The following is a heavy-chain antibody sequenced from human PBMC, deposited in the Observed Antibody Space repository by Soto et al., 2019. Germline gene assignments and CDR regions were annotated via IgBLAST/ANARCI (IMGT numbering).Heavy chain of an antibody. CDR3: ARALTDPDAFDI. J-gene: IGHJ3*02. CDR1: GGSISSSSYY. D-gene: IGHD3-16*01. CDR2: IYYSGST. V-gene: IGHV4-39*01. Sequence: SETLSLTCTVSGGSISSSSYYWGWIRQPPGKGLEWIGSIYYSGSTYYNPSLKSRVTISVDTSKNQFSLKLSSVTAADTAVYYCARALTDPDAFDIWGQGTMVTVSS.